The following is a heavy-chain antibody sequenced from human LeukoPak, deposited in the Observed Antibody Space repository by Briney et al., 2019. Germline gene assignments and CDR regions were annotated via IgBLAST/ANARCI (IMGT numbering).Heavy chain of an antibody. CDR1: GFTFSSDG. J-gene: IGHJ4*02. CDR3: AKDLGYSSSYNITLLDY. V-gene: IGHV3-30*02. CDR2: IRYDGSNK. D-gene: IGHD6-6*01. Sequence: GRSLRPSCAAAGFTFSSDGMRSVRHAPGRGLGWVAFIRYDGSNKYYADSVKGRFTISRDNSKNTLYLQMNSLRAEDTAVYYCAKDLGYSSSYNITLLDYWGQGTLVTVSS.